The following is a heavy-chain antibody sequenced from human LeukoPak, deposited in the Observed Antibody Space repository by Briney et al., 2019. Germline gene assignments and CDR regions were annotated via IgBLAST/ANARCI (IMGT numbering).Heavy chain of an antibody. V-gene: IGHV4-59*08. J-gene: IGHJ4*02. CDR3: ARLRWIQLWSHRLSQYYFDY. CDR2: IYYSGST. CDR1: GGSISSYY. Sequence: KPSETLSLTCTVSGGSISSYYWSWIRQPPGKGLEWIGYIYYSGSTNYNPSLKSRVTISVDTSKNQFSLKLSSVTAADTAVYYCARLRWIQLWSHRLSQYYFDYWGQGTLVTVSS. D-gene: IGHD5-18*01.